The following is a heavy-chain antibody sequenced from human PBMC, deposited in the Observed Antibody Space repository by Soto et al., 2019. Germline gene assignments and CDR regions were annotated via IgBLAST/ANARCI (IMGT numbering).Heavy chain of an antibody. CDR3: ARAHAPTLPFDY. J-gene: IGHJ4*02. V-gene: IGHV4-59*07. Sequence: PSDTLSLTSAVSGGCIRIVYWSWIRQPPGKGLEWIGFIFHSGNAKYNPSLKSRVTMSVDTSKNQFSLSLDSVTAADTAVYFCARAHAPTLPFDYWGQGTLVTVS. CDR1: GGCIRIVY. D-gene: IGHD2-15*01. CDR2: IFHSGNA.